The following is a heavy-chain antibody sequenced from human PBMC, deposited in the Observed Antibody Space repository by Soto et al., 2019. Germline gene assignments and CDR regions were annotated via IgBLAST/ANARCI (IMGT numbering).Heavy chain of an antibody. CDR3: AKDKGGTPYYIDS. J-gene: IGHJ4*02. CDR2: INWNSDKV. D-gene: IGHD6-25*01. V-gene: IGHV3-9*01. CDR1: GFNFGNYA. Sequence: EVLLVESGGGLVQPGRSLRLSCAVSGFNFGNYAMHWVRQAPGKGLEWVAAINWNSDKVAYAGSVLGRFTIFRDSAKNSLHLQMTDLTTEDTAFYYCAKDKGGTPYYIDSWGQGILVTVSS.